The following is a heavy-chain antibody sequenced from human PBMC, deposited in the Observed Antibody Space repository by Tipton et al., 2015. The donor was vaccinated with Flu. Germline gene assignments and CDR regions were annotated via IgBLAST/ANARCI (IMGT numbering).Heavy chain of an antibody. D-gene: IGHD3-22*01. Sequence: SLRLSCAASGFTFSSYSMNWVRQAPGKGLEWVSYISSSSSTIYYADSVKGRFTISRDNAKNSLYLQMNSLRAEDTAVYYCARSSYYYDSSGYYYDLGYYYYMDVWGKGTTVTVSS. CDR2: ISSSSSTI. J-gene: IGHJ6*03. CDR1: GFTFSSYS. V-gene: IGHV3-48*04. CDR3: ARSSYYYDSSGYYYDLGYYYYMDV.